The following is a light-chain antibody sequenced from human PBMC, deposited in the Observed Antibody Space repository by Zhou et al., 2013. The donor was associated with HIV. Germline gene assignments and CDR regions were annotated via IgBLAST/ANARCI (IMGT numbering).Light chain of an antibody. J-gene: IGKJ2*01. Sequence: DVVMTQSPLSLPVTLGQPASISCRSSQSLVHSDGNTYLNWYQQRPGQSPRRLIYKVSNRDSGVPDRFSGSGSGTDITLKISRVEAEDVGVYYCMQGTDWPPPYTFGPGDQAGDQ. CDR2: KVS. CDR3: MQGTDWPPPYT. V-gene: IGKV2-30*02. CDR1: QSLVHSDGNTY.